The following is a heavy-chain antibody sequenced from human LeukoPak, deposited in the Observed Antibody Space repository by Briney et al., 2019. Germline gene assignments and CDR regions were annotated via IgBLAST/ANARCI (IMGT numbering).Heavy chain of an antibody. D-gene: IGHD6-19*01. Sequence: GGSLRLSCAASGFTFSSYGMHWVRQAPGKGLEWVAVILYDGSNKYYADSVKGRFTISRDNSKNTLYLQMNSLRAEDTAVYYCARGGKQWLVRYYYYGMDVWGKGTTVTVSS. CDR2: ILYDGSNK. V-gene: IGHV3-30*19. CDR1: GFTFSSYG. CDR3: ARGGKQWLVRYYYYGMDV. J-gene: IGHJ6*04.